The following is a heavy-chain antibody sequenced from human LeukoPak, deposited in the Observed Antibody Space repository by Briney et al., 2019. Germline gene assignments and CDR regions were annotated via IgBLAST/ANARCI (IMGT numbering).Heavy chain of an antibody. CDR3: ARYCTNGVCFPHNWFDP. Sequence: SENLSLTCTVSGGSISSGGYYWSWIRQHPGKGLEWIGYIYYSGSTYYNPSLKSRVTISVDTSKNQFSLKLSSVTAADTAVYYCARYCTNGVCFPHNWFDPWGQGTLVTVSS. CDR2: IYYSGST. J-gene: IGHJ5*02. CDR1: GGSISSGGYY. D-gene: IGHD2-8*01. V-gene: IGHV4-31*03.